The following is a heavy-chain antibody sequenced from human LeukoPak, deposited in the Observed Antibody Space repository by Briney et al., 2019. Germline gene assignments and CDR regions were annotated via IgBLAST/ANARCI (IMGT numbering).Heavy chain of an antibody. CDR3: GRASSGWAFDY. CDR1: GFTFSSYA. J-gene: IGHJ4*02. D-gene: IGHD6-19*01. Sequence: GGSLRLSCAASGFTFSSYAMLWVSQAPGKGLEYVSAISSNGGSTYYANSVKGRFTISRDNSKNRLYLQMGSLRAEALAVYYCGRASSGWAFDYWGQGALVTVSS. CDR2: ISSNGGST. V-gene: IGHV3-64*01.